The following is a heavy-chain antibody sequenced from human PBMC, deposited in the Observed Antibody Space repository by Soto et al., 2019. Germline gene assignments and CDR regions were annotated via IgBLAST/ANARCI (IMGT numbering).Heavy chain of an antibody. Sequence: SETLSLTCTVSGGSISSYYWSWIRQPPGKGLEWIGYIYYSGSTNYNPSLKSRVTISVDTSKNQFSLKLSSVTAADTAVYYCAISGSYSSWFDPWGQGTLVTVSS. CDR1: GGSISSYY. CDR3: AISGSYSSWFDP. CDR2: IYYSGST. V-gene: IGHV4-59*01. D-gene: IGHD1-26*01. J-gene: IGHJ5*02.